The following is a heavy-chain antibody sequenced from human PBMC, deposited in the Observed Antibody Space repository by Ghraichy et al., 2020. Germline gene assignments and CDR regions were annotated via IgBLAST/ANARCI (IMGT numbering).Heavy chain of an antibody. J-gene: IGHJ4*02. D-gene: IGHD4-17*01. CDR2: INTDGSSA. Sequence: GGSLRLSCAASGFTFNNYYMHWVRLTPGKGLVWVSRINTDGSSATYADSVKGRFTISRDNARSTLYLQMNSLRAEDAAVYYCARPHGTVPYFDNWGQGTLVTVSS. CDR3: ARPHGTVPYFDN. V-gene: IGHV3-74*01. CDR1: GFTFNNYY.